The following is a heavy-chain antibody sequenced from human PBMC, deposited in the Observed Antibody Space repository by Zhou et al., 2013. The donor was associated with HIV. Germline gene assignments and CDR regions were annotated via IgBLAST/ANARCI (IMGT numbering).Heavy chain of an antibody. CDR3: ARAYYHGSGSYWEDY. V-gene: IGHV4-38-2*01. Sequence: QVQLQESGPGLVKPSETLSLTCAVSGYSISSGYYWGWIRQPPGKGLEWIGSIHHSGSTYYNPSLKSRVTISLDTSKNQFSLKLSSVTAADTAVYYCARAYYHGSGSYWEDYWGQGTLVTVPS. CDR2: IHHSGST. J-gene: IGHJ4*02. D-gene: IGHD3-10*01. CDR1: GYSISSGYY.